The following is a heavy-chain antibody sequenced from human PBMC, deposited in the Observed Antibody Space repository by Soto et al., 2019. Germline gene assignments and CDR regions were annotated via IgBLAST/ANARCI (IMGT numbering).Heavy chain of an antibody. V-gene: IGHV3-30-3*01. J-gene: IGHJ3*02. D-gene: IGHD6-19*01. CDR3: VGYSSGWGAFDI. Sequence: QVQLVESGGGVVQPGRSLRLSCAASGFTFSSYAMQWVRQAPGKGLEWVAVISYDGSNKYYADSVKGRFTISRDNSKNTLYLQMNSLRAEDTAVYYCVGYSSGWGAFDIWGQGTMVTVSS. CDR2: ISYDGSNK. CDR1: GFTFSSYA.